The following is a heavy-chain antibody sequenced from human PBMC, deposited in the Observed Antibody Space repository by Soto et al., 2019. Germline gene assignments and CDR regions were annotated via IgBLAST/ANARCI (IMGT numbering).Heavy chain of an antibody. J-gene: IGHJ4*02. Sequence: GASVKVSCKASGYTFTSYGISWARQAPGQGLEWMGWISAYNGNTNYAQKLQGRVTISRDNSKNTLYLQMNSLRAEDTAVYYCARDPAQGKWLQFAGFDYWGQGTLVTVSS. CDR1: GYTFTSYG. CDR3: ARDPAQGKWLQFAGFDY. D-gene: IGHD5-12*01. V-gene: IGHV1-18*01. CDR2: ISAYNGNT.